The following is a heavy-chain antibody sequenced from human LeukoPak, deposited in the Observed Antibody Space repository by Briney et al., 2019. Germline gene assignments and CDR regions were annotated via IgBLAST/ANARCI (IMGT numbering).Heavy chain of an antibody. CDR2: IYYSGST. CDR3: ARGKLLGWFDP. D-gene: IGHD1-26*01. V-gene: IGHV4-30-4*08. CDR1: GGSISSGDYY. J-gene: IGHJ5*02. Sequence: SETLPLTCTVSGGSISSGDYYWSWIRQPPGKGLEWIGYIYYSGSTYYNPSLKSRVTISVDTSKNQFSLKLSSVTAADTAVYYCARGKLLGWFDPWGQGTLVTVSS.